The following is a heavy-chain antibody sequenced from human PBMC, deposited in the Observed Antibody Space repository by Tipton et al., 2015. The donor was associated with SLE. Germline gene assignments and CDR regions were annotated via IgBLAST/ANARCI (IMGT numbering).Heavy chain of an antibody. CDR2: IYYSGST. V-gene: IGHV5-51*06. Sequence: QLVQSGAEVKKPGESLKISCKGSGYRITNYWIGWVRQVPGKGLEWMGYIYYSGSTYYNPSLKSRVTISVDTSKNQFSLKLSSVTAADTAVYYCARAYCSGGSCYWGTDGMDVWGQGTTVTVSS. D-gene: IGHD2-15*01. J-gene: IGHJ6*02. CDR3: ARAYCSGGSCYWGTDGMDV. CDR1: GYRITNYW.